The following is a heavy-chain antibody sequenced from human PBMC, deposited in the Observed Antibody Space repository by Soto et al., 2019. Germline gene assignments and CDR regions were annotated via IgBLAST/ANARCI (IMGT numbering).Heavy chain of an antibody. CDR2: ISAYNGNT. J-gene: IGHJ4*02. V-gene: IGHV1-18*01. Sequence: ASVKVSCKASGYTFTSYGIIWVRQAPGQGLEWMGWISAYNGNTNYAQKLQGRVTITRDTSASTAYMELSSLRSEDTAVYYCARGPYYYDSSGYHSWFDYWGQGTLVTVSS. CDR3: ARGPYYYDSSGYHSWFDY. CDR1: GYTFTSYG. D-gene: IGHD3-22*01.